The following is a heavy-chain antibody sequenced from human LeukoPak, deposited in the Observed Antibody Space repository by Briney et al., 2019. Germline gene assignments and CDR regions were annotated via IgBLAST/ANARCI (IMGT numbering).Heavy chain of an antibody. V-gene: IGHV4-59*01. D-gene: IGHD6-6*01. Sequence: LETLSLTCTVSGGSISTYYWSWIRQPPGKGLEWIGYIYYSGSTNYNPSLKSRVTISVDTSKNQFSLKLNSVTAADTAVYYCARGKFLRYSSSSQNFDYWGQGTLFTVSS. CDR2: IYYSGST. CDR3: ARGKFLRYSSSSQNFDY. CDR1: GGSISTYY. J-gene: IGHJ4*02.